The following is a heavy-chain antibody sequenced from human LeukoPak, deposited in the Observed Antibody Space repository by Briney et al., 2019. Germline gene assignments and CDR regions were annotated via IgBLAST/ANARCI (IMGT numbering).Heavy chain of an antibody. CDR2: ISGSGGST. D-gene: IGHD3-22*01. Sequence: GGSLRLSCAASGFTFSDYYMSWVRQAPGKGLEWVSAISGSGGSTYYADSVKGRFTISRDNSKNTLYLQMNSLRAEDTAVYYCAKDPYYYDSSGYLGYWGQGTLVTVSS. V-gene: IGHV3-23*01. CDR3: AKDPYYYDSSGYLGY. CDR1: GFTFSDYY. J-gene: IGHJ4*02.